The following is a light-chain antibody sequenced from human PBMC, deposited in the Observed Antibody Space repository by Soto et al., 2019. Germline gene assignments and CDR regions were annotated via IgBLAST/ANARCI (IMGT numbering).Light chain of an antibody. J-gene: IGKJ1*01. CDR3: LQDYNYPRT. CDR2: GAT. Sequence: ALQMTQSPSSLSASVGDRVTITCRASQDIRTELGWYQQKPGKAPKLLIYGATTLQSGVPSRFSGSVSGTDFTLTISGQQPEDFATYDCLQDYNYPRTFGQGTKVEFK. CDR1: QDIRTE. V-gene: IGKV1-6*01.